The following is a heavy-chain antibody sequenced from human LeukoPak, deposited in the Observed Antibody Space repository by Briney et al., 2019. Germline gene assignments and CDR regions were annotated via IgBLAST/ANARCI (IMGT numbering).Heavy chain of an antibody. J-gene: IGHJ4*02. D-gene: IGHD3-22*01. CDR2: MNPNSGNT. CDR1: GYTFTSCD. V-gene: IGHV1-8*01. CDR3: ARGVWRSYYDSSGYYYERYFDY. Sequence: VASVTVSCKASGYTFTSCDINRVRQATGQGLEWMGWMNPNSGNTGYAQKFQGRVTMTRNTSISTAYMELSSLRSEDTAVYYCARGVWRSYYDSSGYYYERYFDYWGQGTLVTVSS.